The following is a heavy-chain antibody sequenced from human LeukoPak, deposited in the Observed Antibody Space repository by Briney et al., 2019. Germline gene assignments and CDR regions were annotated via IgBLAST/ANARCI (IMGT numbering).Heavy chain of an antibody. D-gene: IGHD3-10*01. CDR1: GGTFSSYA. V-gene: IGHV1-69*13. CDR3: ARDLMWAITMVRGVIVSWFDP. Sequence: SVKVSCKASGGTFSSYAISWVRQAPGQGLEWMGGIIPIFGTANYAQKFQGRVTITADESTSTAYMELSSLRSEDTAVYYCARDLMWAITMVRGVIVSWFDPWGQGTLVTVSS. J-gene: IGHJ5*02. CDR2: IIPIFGTA.